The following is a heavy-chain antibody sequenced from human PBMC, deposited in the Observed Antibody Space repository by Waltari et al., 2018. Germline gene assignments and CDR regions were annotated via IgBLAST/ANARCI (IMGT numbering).Heavy chain of an antibody. CDR2: INAGNGNT. D-gene: IGHD2-15*01. CDR3: AREVLGGSEYYYYGMDV. J-gene: IGHJ6*02. Sequence: QVQLVQSGAEVKKPGASVKVSCKASGYTFTSYAMHWVRQAPGQRLEWMGWINAGNGNTKYSQKFQGGVTITRDTSASTAYMELSSLRSEDTAVYYCAREVLGGSEYYYYGMDVWGQGTTVTVSS. V-gene: IGHV1-3*01. CDR1: GYTFTSYA.